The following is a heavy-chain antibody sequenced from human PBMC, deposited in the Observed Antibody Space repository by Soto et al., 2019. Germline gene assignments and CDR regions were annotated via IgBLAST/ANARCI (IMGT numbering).Heavy chain of an antibody. Sequence: PGGSLRLSCVASGFTFSSYGMHWVRQAPGKGLEWVAIISYDGSNTYYADSVKGRFTISRDNSKNTLYLQMNSLRAEDTSVYYCAKEGGLSGSYYISSPYYVDYWGQGTLVTVSS. CDR1: GFTFSSYG. V-gene: IGHV3-30*18. D-gene: IGHD1-26*01. CDR2: ISYDGSNT. J-gene: IGHJ4*02. CDR3: AKEGGLSGSYYISSPYYVDY.